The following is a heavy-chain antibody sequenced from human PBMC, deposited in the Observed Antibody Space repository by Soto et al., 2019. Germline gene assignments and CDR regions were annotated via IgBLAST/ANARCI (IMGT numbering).Heavy chain of an antibody. CDR3: ARGGLGMAAGGGHYFDY. J-gene: IGHJ4*02. CDR2: IYYSGST. Sequence: QVQLQESGPGLVKPSQTLSLTCTVSGGSVSSGGYYWSWIRQYPGKGLEWIGYIYYSGSTYYNPSLKSRVTISADTSQNQFSLKLSSVTAGDTAVYYCARGGLGMAAGGGHYFDYWGQGTLVTVSS. V-gene: IGHV4-31*03. CDR1: GGSVSSGGYY. D-gene: IGHD6-13*01.